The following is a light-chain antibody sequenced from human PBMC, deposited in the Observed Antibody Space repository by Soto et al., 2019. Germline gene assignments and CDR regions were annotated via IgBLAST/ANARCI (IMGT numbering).Light chain of an antibody. CDR1: QSISTY. J-gene: IGKJ2*01. CDR3: HQTFSTPGT. Sequence: EILVTQAPSSLSASVGDRVTITCRASQSISTYLNWYQQKPGQAPQFLIFGAYTLQSGVPSRFSGSGSETDFTLTITSLQPEDFATYFCHQTFSTPGTFGQGTKVEIK. V-gene: IGKV1-39*01. CDR2: GAY.